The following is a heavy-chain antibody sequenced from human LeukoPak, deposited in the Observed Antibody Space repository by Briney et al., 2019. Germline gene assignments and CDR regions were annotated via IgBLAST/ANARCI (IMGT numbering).Heavy chain of an antibody. V-gene: IGHV4-59*08. D-gene: IGHD3-22*01. J-gene: IGHJ3*02. CDR1: GGSISSYY. CDR2: IYYSGST. Sequence: PSETLSLTCTVSGGSISSYYWSWIRQPPGTGLEWIGYIYYSGSTNYNPSLKSRVTISVDTSKNQFSLKLSSVTAADTAVYYCARHLPYYDSSGGAFDIWGQGTMVTVSS. CDR3: ARHLPYYDSSGGAFDI.